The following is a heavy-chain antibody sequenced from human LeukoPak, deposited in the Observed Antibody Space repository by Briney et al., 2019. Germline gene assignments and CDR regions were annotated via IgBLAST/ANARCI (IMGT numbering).Heavy chain of an antibody. D-gene: IGHD6-19*01. CDR1: EFTFSDYA. CDR2: LSASGGTT. V-gene: IGHV3-23*01. J-gene: IGHJ4*02. Sequence: GGSLRLSCEASEFTFSDYAMSWVRQAPGKGLEWVSALSASGGTTYYADFVKGRFTVSRDNPKNTLHLQMYNLRVEDTAAYYCAKDRAPGIAVAGSKFGFDYWGQGSLVTVSS. CDR3: AKDRAPGIAVAGSKFGFDY.